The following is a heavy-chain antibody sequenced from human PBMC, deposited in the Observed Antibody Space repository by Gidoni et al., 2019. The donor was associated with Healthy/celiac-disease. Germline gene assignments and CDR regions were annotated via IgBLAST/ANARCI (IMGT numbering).Heavy chain of an antibody. V-gene: IGHV3-11*06. J-gene: IGHJ4*02. D-gene: IGHD6-19*01. CDR1: GFPFSDYY. Sequence: QVQLVESGGGLVKPGGSLRLSCAASGFPFSDYYMSWIRQAPGKGLEWVSYISSSSSYTNYADSVKGRFTISRDNAKNSLYLQMNSLRAEDTAVYYCARDSIAVVGGVDYWGQGTLVTVSS. CDR2: ISSSSSYT. CDR3: ARDSIAVVGGVDY.